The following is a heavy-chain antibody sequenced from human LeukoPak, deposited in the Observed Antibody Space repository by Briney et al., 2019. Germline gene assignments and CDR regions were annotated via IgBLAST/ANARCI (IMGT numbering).Heavy chain of an antibody. V-gene: IGHV4-34*01. J-gene: IGHJ5*02. Sequence: PSETLSLTCAVYGGSFSGYYWSWIRQSPGKGLEWIGEINHSGGTNYNPSLKSRVTISVDTSKNQFSLKLTSVTAADTAVYYCARVAVVVAATRGNPNKNWFDPWGQGTLVTVSS. CDR3: ARVAVVVAATRGNPNKNWFDP. CDR1: GGSFSGYY. CDR2: INHSGGT. D-gene: IGHD2-15*01.